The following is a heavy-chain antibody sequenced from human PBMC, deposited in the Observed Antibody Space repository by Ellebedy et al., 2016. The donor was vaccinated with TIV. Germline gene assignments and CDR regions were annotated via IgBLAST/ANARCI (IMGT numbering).Heavy chain of an antibody. V-gene: IGHV3-21*01. CDR3: ARDLGLIAAAVPYYYYYGMDV. CDR1: GFTFSSYS. Sequence: PGGSLRLSCAASGFTFSSYSMNWVRQAPGKGLEWVSSISSSSSYIYYADSVKGRFTISRDNAKNSLYLQMNSLRAEDTAVYYCARDLGLIAAAVPYYYYYGMDVWGQGTTVTVSS. CDR2: ISSSSSYI. J-gene: IGHJ6*02. D-gene: IGHD6-13*01.